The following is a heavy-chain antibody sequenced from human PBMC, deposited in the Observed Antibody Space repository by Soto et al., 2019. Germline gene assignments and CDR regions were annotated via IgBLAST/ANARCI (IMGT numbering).Heavy chain of an antibody. Sequence: QITLKESGPTLVKPTQTLTLTCTFSGFSLSTGGVGVGWIRQPPGKALEWLALIYWDDDKRYSPSLKSRLTVTKDTYKHQVVLTMTNMDPVDTATYYCAHSRCGGDCLRSYSSHYYYGMDVWGQGTTVTVSS. CDR3: AHSRCGGDCLRSYSSHYYYGMDV. J-gene: IGHJ6*02. CDR2: IYWDDDK. V-gene: IGHV2-5*02. D-gene: IGHD2-21*02. CDR1: GFSLSTGGVG.